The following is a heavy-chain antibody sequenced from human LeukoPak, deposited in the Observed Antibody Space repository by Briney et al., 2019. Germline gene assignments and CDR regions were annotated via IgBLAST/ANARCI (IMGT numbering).Heavy chain of an antibody. Sequence: ASVKVSCKASGYTFTSYDINWVRQATGQGLEWMGWVNPNSGNTGYAQKFQGRVTMTRNTSISTAYMELSSLRSEDTAVYYCARYKYDSSGYYQYYFDYWGQGTLVTVSS. CDR3: ARYKYDSSGYYQYYFDY. J-gene: IGHJ4*02. CDR2: VNPNSGNT. V-gene: IGHV1-8*01. D-gene: IGHD3-22*01. CDR1: GYTFTSYD.